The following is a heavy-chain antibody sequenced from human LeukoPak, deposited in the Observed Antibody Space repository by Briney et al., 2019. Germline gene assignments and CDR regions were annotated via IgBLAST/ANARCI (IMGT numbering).Heavy chain of an antibody. Sequence: SETLSLTCTVSGGSISSSSYYWGWIRQPPGKALEWIGSIYYSGSTYYNPSLKSRVTISVDTSKNQFSLKLSSVTAADTAVYYCARHRVVPAANQDAFDIWGQGTMVTVSS. V-gene: IGHV4-39*01. CDR3: ARHRVVPAANQDAFDI. CDR2: IYYSGST. D-gene: IGHD2-2*01. J-gene: IGHJ3*02. CDR1: GGSISSSSYY.